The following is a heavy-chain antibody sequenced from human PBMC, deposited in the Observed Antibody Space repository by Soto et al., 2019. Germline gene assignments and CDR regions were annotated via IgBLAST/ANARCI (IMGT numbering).Heavy chain of an antibody. CDR1: GFTFTSSA. Sequence: ASVKVSCKASGFTFTSSAVQWVRQARGQRLEWIGWIAVGSGNTNYAQKFQERVTITRDMSTSTAYMELSSLRSEDTAVYYCAAVLLDSSGYYFDYWGQGTLVTVSS. J-gene: IGHJ4*02. V-gene: IGHV1-58*01. D-gene: IGHD3-22*01. CDR3: AAVLLDSSGYYFDY. CDR2: IAVGSGNT.